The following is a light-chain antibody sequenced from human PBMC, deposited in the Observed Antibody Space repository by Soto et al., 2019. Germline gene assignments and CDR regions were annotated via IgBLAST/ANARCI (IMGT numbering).Light chain of an antibody. CDR1: QSVSSSY. J-gene: IGKJ1*01. CDR2: GAS. Sequence: IVLTQSPGTLSLSPGERATLSCRASQSVSSSYLAWYQQKPGQAPRHLIYGASSRATDSPDRFSGSGSGTDFTLTISRLEPDDFAVYYCQQYGSSSWTFGQGTKVEIK. CDR3: QQYGSSSWT. V-gene: IGKV3-20*01.